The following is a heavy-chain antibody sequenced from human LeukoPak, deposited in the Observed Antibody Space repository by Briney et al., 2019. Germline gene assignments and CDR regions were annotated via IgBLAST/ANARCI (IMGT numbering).Heavy chain of an antibody. J-gene: IGHJ4*02. Sequence: GGSLRLSCAASGFTFSSYSMNWVRQAPGKGLEWVSSISSSSSYIYYAESVKGRFTISRDNAKNSLYLQMNSLRAEDTAVYYCAANHGSGSSPLDYWGQGTLVTVSS. D-gene: IGHD3-10*01. V-gene: IGHV3-21*01. CDR3: AANHGSGSSPLDY. CDR1: GFTFSSYS. CDR2: ISSSSSYI.